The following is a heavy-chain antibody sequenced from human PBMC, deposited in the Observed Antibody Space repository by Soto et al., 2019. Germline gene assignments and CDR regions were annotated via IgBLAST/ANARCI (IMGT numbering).Heavy chain of an antibody. V-gene: IGHV3-23*01. Sequence: EVQLLESGAGLVQPGESLRLSCAASGFTFGTSAMSWVRQAPGTGLEWVSTFSGSGSRTYSADSVKGRFTVSRNNPKNTLYLEMNSLRVEDTAIYYCARGGAGHSPFDYWGQGSLVTVSS. J-gene: IGHJ4*02. CDR3: ARGGAGHSPFDY. D-gene: IGHD6-19*01. CDR1: GFTFGTSA. CDR2: FSGSGSRT.